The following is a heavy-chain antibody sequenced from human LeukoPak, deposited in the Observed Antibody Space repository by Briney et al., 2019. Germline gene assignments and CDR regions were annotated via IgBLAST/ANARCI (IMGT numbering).Heavy chain of an antibody. CDR1: GFTFSSYA. D-gene: IGHD3-22*01. J-gene: IGHJ4*02. Sequence: SGGSLRLSCAASGFTFSSYAMHWVRQAPGKGLEWVAVISYDGSNKYYADSVRGRFTISRDNSKNTLYLQMNSLRAEDTAVYYCAKELESSGYYPIFDYWGQGTLVTVSS. V-gene: IGHV3-30-3*01. CDR3: AKELESSGYYPIFDY. CDR2: ISYDGSNK.